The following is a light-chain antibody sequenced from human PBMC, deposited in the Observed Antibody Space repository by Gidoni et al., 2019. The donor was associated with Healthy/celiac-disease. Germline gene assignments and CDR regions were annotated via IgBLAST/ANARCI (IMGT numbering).Light chain of an antibody. CDR1: SSNIGSNT. V-gene: IGLV1-44*01. CDR2: SNN. Sequence: QSVLTQPPSASGTPGQRVTISCSGSSSNIGSNTVNWYQQRPGTAPKLLIYSNNQRPSGVSDRFSGSKSGTSASLAISGLQSEDEADYYCAAWDDSLNGYYVFGTGTKVTVL. J-gene: IGLJ1*01. CDR3: AAWDDSLNGYYV.